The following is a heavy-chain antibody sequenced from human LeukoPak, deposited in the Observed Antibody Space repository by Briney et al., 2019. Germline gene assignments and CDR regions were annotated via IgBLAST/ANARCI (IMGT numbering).Heavy chain of an antibody. CDR1: GFTFSSYA. CDR3: ARDRSSSTNLKGVRYFQH. J-gene: IGHJ1*01. V-gene: IGHV3-30-3*01. CDR2: ISYDGSNK. D-gene: IGHD2-2*01. Sequence: PGGSLRLSCAASGFTFSSYAMHWVRQAPGKGLEWVAVISYDGSNKYYADSVKGRFTISRDNSKNTLYLQMNSLRAEDTAVYYCARDRSSSTNLKGVRYFQHWGQGTLVTVSS.